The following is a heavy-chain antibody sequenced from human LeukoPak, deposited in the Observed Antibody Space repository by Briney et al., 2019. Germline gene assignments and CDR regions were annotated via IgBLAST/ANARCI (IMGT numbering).Heavy chain of an antibody. CDR2: ISTTGSSI. D-gene: IGHD6-19*01. CDR3: ARVQRGIAVALDY. V-gene: IGHV3-48*03. CDR1: GFTFSSYV. J-gene: IGHJ4*02. Sequence: GRSLRLSCAASGFTFSSYVMNWVRQAPGKGLEWVSYISTTGSSIYYADSVKGRFTISRDNVKNLLYLQMNSLRAEDTAVYYCARVQRGIAVALDYWGQGTLATVSS.